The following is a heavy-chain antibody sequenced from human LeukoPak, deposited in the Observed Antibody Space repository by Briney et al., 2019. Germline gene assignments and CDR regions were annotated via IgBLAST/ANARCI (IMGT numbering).Heavy chain of an antibody. V-gene: IGHV3-30-3*01. CDR3: ARPLRYFDWSRGMDV. J-gene: IGHJ6*02. Sequence: GRSLRLSCAASGFTFSSYAMHWVRQAPGKGLEWVAVISYDGSNKYYADSVKGRFTISRDNSKNTLYLQMNSLRAEDTAVYYCARPLRYFDWSRGMDVWGQGTTVTVSS. CDR1: GFTFSSYA. CDR2: ISYDGSNK. D-gene: IGHD3-9*01.